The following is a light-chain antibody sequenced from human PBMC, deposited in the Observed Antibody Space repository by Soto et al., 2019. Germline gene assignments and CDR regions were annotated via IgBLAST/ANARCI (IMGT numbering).Light chain of an antibody. CDR1: SSDVGSYNY. Sequence: QSALTQPRSVSGSPGESVTISGTGSSSDVGSYNYVSWYQQYPGKAPKVMIYDVTERPSEVPDRFSGSKSGNTASLTISGLQAEDEAEYFCCSYSGSDTLLFGGGTQLTVL. CDR2: DVT. CDR3: CSYSGSDTLL. V-gene: IGLV2-11*01. J-gene: IGLJ3*02.